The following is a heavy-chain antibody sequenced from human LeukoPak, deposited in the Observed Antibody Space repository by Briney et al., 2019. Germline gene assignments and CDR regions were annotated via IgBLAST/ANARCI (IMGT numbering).Heavy chain of an antibody. D-gene: IGHD3/OR15-3a*01. CDR1: GVSISSSNSY. V-gene: IGHV4-39*01. CDR2: IYYSGNT. Sequence: SETLSLTCTVSGVSISSSNSYWGWIRQPPGKGLEWIGSIYYSGNTYYNASLKSQVSISIDTSKNQFSLRLTSVTAADAAVYYCARQTGSGLFILPGGQGTQVTVSS. CDR3: ARQTGSGLFILP. J-gene: IGHJ4*02.